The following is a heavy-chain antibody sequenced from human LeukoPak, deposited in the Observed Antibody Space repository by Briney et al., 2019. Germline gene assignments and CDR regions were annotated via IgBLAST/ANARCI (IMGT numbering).Heavy chain of an antibody. CDR1: GGSFSDFY. J-gene: IGHJ4*02. CDR3: ARSSVGATDFDY. D-gene: IGHD1-26*01. V-gene: IGHV4-34*01. CDR2: INHSGST. Sequence: SETLSLTCAVYGGSFSDFYWTWIRQPPGKGLEWIGEINHSGSTTYNPSLKSRVTISVDTSKNQFFLKLRSVIAADTGVYYCARSSVGATDFDYWGQGTLVTGSS.